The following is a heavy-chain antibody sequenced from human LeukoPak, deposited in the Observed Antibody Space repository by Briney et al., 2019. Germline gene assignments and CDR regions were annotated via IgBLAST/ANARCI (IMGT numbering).Heavy chain of an antibody. CDR1: GGSISSSSYY. CDR2: IYYSGST. CDR3: ARGVGATTVWFDP. Sequence: SETLSLTCTVSGGSISSSSYYWGWIRQPPGKGLEWIGSIYYSGSTYYNPSLKSRVTISVDTSKNQFSLKLSSVTAADTAMYYCARGVGATTVWFDPWGQGTLVTVSS. V-gene: IGHV4-39*07. J-gene: IGHJ5*02. D-gene: IGHD1-26*01.